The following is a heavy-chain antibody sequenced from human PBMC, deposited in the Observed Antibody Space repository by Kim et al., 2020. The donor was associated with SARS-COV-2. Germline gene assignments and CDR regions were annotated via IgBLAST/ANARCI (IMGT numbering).Heavy chain of an antibody. J-gene: IGHJ4*02. V-gene: IGHV4-59*01. CDR3: ARWPLYYYDSSGYY. Sequence: NPSIKSRVTISVDTSKNQFSLKLSSVTAADTAVYYCARWPLYYYDSSGYYWGQGTLVTVSS. D-gene: IGHD3-22*01.